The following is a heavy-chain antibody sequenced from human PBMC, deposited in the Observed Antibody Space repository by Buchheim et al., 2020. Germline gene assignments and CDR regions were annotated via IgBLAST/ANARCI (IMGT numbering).Heavy chain of an antibody. V-gene: IGHV1-2*04. CDR2: INPNSGGT. D-gene: IGHD6-6*01. Sequence: QVQLVQSGAEVKKPGASVKVSCKASGYTFTGYYMHWVRQAPGQGLEWMGWINPNSGGTNYAQKFQGWVTMTRDTSISPAFMELSRLRSDDTAVYYCARDIMTGGAARPYYYYYGMDVWGQGTT. CDR1: GYTFTGYY. CDR3: ARDIMTGGAARPYYYYYGMDV. J-gene: IGHJ6*02.